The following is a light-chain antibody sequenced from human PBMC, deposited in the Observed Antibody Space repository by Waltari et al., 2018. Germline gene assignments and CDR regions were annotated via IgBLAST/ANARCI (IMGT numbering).Light chain of an antibody. CDR1: QGISNS. V-gene: IGKV1-NL1*01. CDR3: QQYYSIALN. J-gene: IGKJ4*01. CDR2: AAS. Sequence: EIKMKQSPSARSGAGGERVTITCRASQGISNSLAWYQQKPGKAPKLLLYAASRLENGVPSRFSGSGAGTDYTLTISSLQPEDFATYYCQQYYSIALNFGGGTKVEIK.